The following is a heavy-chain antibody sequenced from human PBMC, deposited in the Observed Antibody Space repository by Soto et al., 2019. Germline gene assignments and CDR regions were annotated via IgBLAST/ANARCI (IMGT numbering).Heavy chain of an antibody. V-gene: IGHV3-23*01. CDR1: GFTFSSYA. D-gene: IGHD2-21*02. Sequence: GGSLRLSCAASGFTFSSYAMSWVRQAPGKGLEWVSAISGSGGSTYYADSVKGRFTISRDNSKNTLYLQMNSLRAEDTAVYYCAKDLEEIYCGGDCYPVLYFDYWGQGTLVTVSS. CDR3: AKDLEEIYCGGDCYPVLYFDY. CDR2: ISGSGGST. J-gene: IGHJ4*02.